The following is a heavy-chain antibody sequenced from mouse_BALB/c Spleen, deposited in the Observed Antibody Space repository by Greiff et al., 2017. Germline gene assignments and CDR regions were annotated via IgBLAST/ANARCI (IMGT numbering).Heavy chain of an antibody. J-gene: IGHJ4*01. CDR1: GYAFSSSW. D-gene: IGHD2-2*01. V-gene: IGHV1-82*01. CDR2: IYPGDGDT. Sequence: LQQSGPELVKPGASVKISCKASGYAFSSSWMNWVKQRPGQGLEWIGRIYPGDGDTNYNGKFKGKATLTADKSSSTAYMQLSSLTSVDSAVYFCARANGYDGYYAMDYWGQGTSVTVSS. CDR3: ARANGYDGYYAMDY.